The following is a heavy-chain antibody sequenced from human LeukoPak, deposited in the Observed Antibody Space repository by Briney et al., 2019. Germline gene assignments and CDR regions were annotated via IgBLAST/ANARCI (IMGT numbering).Heavy chain of an antibody. Sequence: GGSLRLSCAASGFTFSSYSMNWVRQAPGKGLEWVSSISSSSSYIYYADSVKGRFTISRDNSKGTLYLQMDSLRVEDTAVYYCGKDPNGNFIGAFDFWGQGTMVTVS. J-gene: IGHJ3*01. CDR2: ISSSSSYI. CDR1: GFTFSSYS. CDR3: GKDPNGNFIGAFDF. D-gene: IGHD4-23*01. V-gene: IGHV3-21*04.